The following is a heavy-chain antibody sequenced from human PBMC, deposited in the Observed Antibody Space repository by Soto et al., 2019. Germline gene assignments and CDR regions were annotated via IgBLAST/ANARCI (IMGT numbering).Heavy chain of an antibody. CDR1: GFTFSSYG. D-gene: IGHD2-15*01. CDR3: ARDWGGYSRGGWLHP. V-gene: IGHV3-33*01. J-gene: IGHJ5*02. Sequence: QVQLVESGGGVVQPGRSLRLSCAASGFTFSSYGMHWVRQAPGKGLEWVAVIWSAGSNKYYADSVKGRFTISRDNSKNTLYLQMNSLRAEDTAVYYGARDWGGYSRGGWLHPWGQGTLVTVSS. CDR2: IWSAGSNK.